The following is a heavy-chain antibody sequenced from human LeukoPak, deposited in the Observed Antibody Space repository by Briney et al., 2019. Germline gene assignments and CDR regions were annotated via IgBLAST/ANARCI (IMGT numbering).Heavy chain of an antibody. J-gene: IGHJ4*02. CDR1: GGSISPDY. D-gene: IGHD2-21*01. CDR2: IHYSGST. CDR3: ARHASDCGRSYQYFDY. Sequence: PSETLSLTCRVSGGSISPDYWSWIRQPPGKGLEWIGEIHYSGSTKYSPSLKSRVTISVDTSKHQFSLKLSSVTAADTAVYYCARHASDCGRSYQYFDYWGQGTLVTVSS. V-gene: IGHV4-59*08.